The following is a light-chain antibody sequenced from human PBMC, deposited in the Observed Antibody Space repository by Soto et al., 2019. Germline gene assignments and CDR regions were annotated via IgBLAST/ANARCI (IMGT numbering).Light chain of an antibody. Sequence: TRSRVHLTDSPGCRSALSCEASQSVSINLTWCQQKPGQAPRLLIYGVSTRATGIPARFSGSESGTEFTLTINSLHSEDFATYYCQQNNGTPITFGQGTRLEIK. J-gene: IGKJ5*01. CDR2: GVS. CDR3: QQNNGTPIT. CDR1: QSVSIN. V-gene: IGKV3-15*01.